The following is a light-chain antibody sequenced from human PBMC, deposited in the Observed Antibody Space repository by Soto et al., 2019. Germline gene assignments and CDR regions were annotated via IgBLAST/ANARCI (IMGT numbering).Light chain of an antibody. V-gene: IGLV7-46*01. CDR1: TGPVTTGRY. CDR3: LLSYRGDYV. J-gene: IGLJ1*01. Sequence: QAVVTQEPSLTVSPGGKVILTCGSTTGPVTTGRYPYWFQQKPGQAPRPLVYDTANIFSWTPVRFSGSLVGGKAALTLSGAQPEDEAEYYCLLSYRGDYVFGPGTKVTVL. CDR2: DTA.